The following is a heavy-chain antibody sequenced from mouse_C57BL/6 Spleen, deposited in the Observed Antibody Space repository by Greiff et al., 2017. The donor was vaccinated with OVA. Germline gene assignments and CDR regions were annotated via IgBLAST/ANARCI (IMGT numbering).Heavy chain of an antibody. V-gene: IGHV1-20*01. J-gene: IGHJ4*01. CDR1: GYSFTGYF. CDR2: INPYNGDT. D-gene: IGHD2-5*01. Sequence: EVKVVESGPELVKPGDSVKISCKASGYSFTGYFMNWVMQSHGKSLEWIGRINPYNGDTFYNQKFKGKATLTVDKSSSTAHMELRSLTSEDSAVYYCARDYYSNYIYAMDYWGQGTSVTVSS. CDR3: ARDYYSNYIYAMDY.